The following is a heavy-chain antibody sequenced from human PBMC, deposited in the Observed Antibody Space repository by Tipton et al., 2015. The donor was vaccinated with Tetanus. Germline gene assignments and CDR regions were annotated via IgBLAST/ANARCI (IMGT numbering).Heavy chain of an antibody. Sequence: LRLSCSVSGGSVNSGTYYWSWIRQPPGKGLEWLGDIYYGGVTQYNPSLESRVTISMDTSKNQVSLRLTSVTATDSAVYYCGRHGGSYIAYWCFDLWGRGSLVTVSS. CDR3: GRHGGSYIAYWCFDL. V-gene: IGHV4-61*01. CDR1: GGSVNSGTYY. D-gene: IGHD1-26*01. CDR2: IYYGGVT. J-gene: IGHJ2*01.